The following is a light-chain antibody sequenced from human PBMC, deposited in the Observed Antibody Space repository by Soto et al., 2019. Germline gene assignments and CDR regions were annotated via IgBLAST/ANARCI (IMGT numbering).Light chain of an antibody. V-gene: IGKV3D-20*02. J-gene: IGKJ5*01. CDR1: QSVTSSC. CDR2: DVS. Sequence: EIVLTQSPGTLSLSPGERATLSCRASQSVTSSCLAWYQQKPGQAPRLLIYDVSNRATGIPARFSGSGSGTDFTLTITSLEPEDFAVYFCHQRYNWPRVTFGQGTQLEIK. CDR3: HQRYNWPRVT.